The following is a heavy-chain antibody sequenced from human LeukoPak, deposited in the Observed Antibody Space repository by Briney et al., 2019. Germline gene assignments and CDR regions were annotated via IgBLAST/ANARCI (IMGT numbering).Heavy chain of an antibody. D-gene: IGHD2-2*01. CDR2: ISYDGTIR. V-gene: IGHV3-30*18. J-gene: IGHJ5*02. CDR1: GLTFSSYG. CDR3: AKGGCSSTTCYLANP. Sequence: PGGSLRLSCAAPGLTFSSYGMHWVRQAPGKGLEWVAVISYDGTIRNYADSVKGRFTISRDNSKNTLYLQMNSLTAEDTAPYYCAKGGCSSTTCYLANPWGQGTLVTVSS.